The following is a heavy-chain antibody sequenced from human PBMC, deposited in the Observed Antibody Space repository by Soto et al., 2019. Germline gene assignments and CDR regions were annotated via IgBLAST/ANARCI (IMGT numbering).Heavy chain of an antibody. J-gene: IGHJ4*02. CDR3: ARTGYDRSGYFVEYYFDY. V-gene: IGHV3-30-3*01. CDR1: GFTFSKYA. D-gene: IGHD3-22*01. CDR2: TSNDGSNP. Sequence: QVQLVESGGGVVQPERSLRLSCAASGFTFSKYAMHWVRQARGTGLEWVAVTSNDGSNPYYADSVKGRFTISRDNSKNTLYLQMNSLREEDTAVYYCARTGYDRSGYFVEYYFDYWGQGTLVTVSS.